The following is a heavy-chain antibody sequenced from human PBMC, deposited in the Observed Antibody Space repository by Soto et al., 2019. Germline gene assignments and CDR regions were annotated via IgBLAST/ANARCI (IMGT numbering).Heavy chain of an antibody. CDR1: GFTFSSYW. CDR2: IKHDGSEK. CDR3: ARQGGRRTYYYYYGMDV. J-gene: IGHJ6*02. Sequence: GGSLRLSCTASGFTFSSYWMSWVRQAPGKGLEWVANIKHDGSEKNYVDSVKGRFTISTDNAKNSVFLQMNSLRAEDTAVYYCARQGGRRTYYYYYGMDVWGQGTTVTVYS. D-gene: IGHD3-16*01. V-gene: IGHV3-7*01.